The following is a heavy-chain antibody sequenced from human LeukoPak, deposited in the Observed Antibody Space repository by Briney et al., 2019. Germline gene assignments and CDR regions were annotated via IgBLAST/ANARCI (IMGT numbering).Heavy chain of an antibody. CDR2: INRDSSGT. D-gene: IGHD7-27*01. CDR1: GFAFSAYA. CDR3: ARESYWGSSGKGFDC. J-gene: IGHJ4*02. Sequence: GGSLRLSCSASGFAFSAYAMNWFRQAPGKGLEWVSYINRDSSGTYYADSVKGRFTISRDNAKNSVSLQMNSLRDGDTAVYYCARESYWGSSGKGFDCWGQGTLVTVSS. V-gene: IGHV3-48*02.